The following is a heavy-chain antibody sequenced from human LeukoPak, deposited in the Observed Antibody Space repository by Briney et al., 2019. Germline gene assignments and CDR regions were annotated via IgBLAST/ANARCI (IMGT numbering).Heavy chain of an antibody. D-gene: IGHD3-16*01. CDR1: GFIFSYYG. CDR3: ARDPLGVLSYFDY. Sequence: GGSLRLSCAASGFIFSYYGMHWVRQAPGKGLEWVAVIWYDGSNRYYADSLKGRFTISRDNSKNTLYLQMNSLTADDTAVYYCARDPLGVLSYFDYWGQGTLVTVFS. CDR2: IWYDGSNR. V-gene: IGHV3-33*01. J-gene: IGHJ4*02.